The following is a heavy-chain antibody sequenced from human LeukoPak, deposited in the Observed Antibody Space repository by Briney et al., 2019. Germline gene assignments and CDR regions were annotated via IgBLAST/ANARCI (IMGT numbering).Heavy chain of an antibody. CDR2: MNEYGFEI. CDR1: GFTFSSYA. J-gene: IGHJ4*02. CDR3: ARPRGCGSARCNNFDY. D-gene: IGHD2-2*01. V-gene: IGHV3-7*01. Sequence: GGSLRLSCAASGFTFSSYAITWVRQAPGKGLERVAIMNEYGFEIFYVDSVKGRFIISRDNARNSLYLQMNNLRAEDTAVYYCARPRGCGSARCNNFDYWGQGTLVTVSS.